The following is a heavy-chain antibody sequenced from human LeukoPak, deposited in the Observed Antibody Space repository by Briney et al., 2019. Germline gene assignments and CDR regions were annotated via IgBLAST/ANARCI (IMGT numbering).Heavy chain of an antibody. J-gene: IGHJ5*02. V-gene: IGHV3-7*01. D-gene: IGHD3-10*01. CDR2: IKQDGSEK. Sequence: GGSLRLSCAASGFTFTNYWMSWVRQAPGEGLEWVGNIKQDGSEKYYVDSVKGRFTISRDNAKNSLYLQMNSLRAEDTAVYYCARDRGIHGWFDPWGQGTLVTVSS. CDR1: GFTFTNYW. CDR3: ARDRGIHGWFDP.